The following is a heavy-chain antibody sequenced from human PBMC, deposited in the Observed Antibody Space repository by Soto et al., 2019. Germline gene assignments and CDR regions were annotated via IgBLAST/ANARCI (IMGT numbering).Heavy chain of an antibody. Sequence: SETLSLTCTVSGGSISSSSYYWGWIRQPPGKGLVWIGSIYYSGSTYYNPSLKVRVAIAVDTSKNQFSLKLSSVTAADAAVYYCARLLSRGYYVDWFDPWGQGTLVTVSS. CDR3: ARLLSRGYYVDWFDP. V-gene: IGHV4-39*01. CDR2: IYYSGST. J-gene: IGHJ5*02. D-gene: IGHD1-26*01. CDR1: GGSISSSSYY.